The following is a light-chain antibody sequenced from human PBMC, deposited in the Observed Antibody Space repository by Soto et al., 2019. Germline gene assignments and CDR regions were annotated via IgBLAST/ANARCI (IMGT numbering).Light chain of an antibody. CDR2: GAS. J-gene: IGKJ4*01. CDR1: QSVSSSY. Sequence: EIVLTQSPGTLSLSPGARATLSCRASQSVSSSYLAWYQQKHGQAPRLLIYGASSRATGIPDRFSGSGSGTDFTITISRLEPEDFAVYDCQQYGSSPLTFGGGTKVDIK. V-gene: IGKV3-20*01. CDR3: QQYGSSPLT.